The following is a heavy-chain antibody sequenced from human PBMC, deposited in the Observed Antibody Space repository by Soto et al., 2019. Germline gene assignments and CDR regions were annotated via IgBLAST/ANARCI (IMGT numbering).Heavy chain of an antibody. CDR2: ISGSGGTT. J-gene: IGHJ4*02. D-gene: IGHD5-12*01. V-gene: IGHV3-23*01. Sequence: GGSLRLSCAASGFTFSRYAMSWVRQAPGKGLEWVSAISGSGGTTYYADSVKGRFTISRDNSRNTLYLQMNSLRAEDTAVYYCAKGIYSGYGPPDYWGQGTLVTVSS. CDR1: GFTFSRYA. CDR3: AKGIYSGYGPPDY.